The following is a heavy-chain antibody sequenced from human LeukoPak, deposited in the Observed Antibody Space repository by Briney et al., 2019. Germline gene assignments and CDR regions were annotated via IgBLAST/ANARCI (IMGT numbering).Heavy chain of an antibody. CDR3: AISRGVVYYFDC. D-gene: IGHD3-10*01. V-gene: IGHV1-69*05. J-gene: IGHJ4*02. Sequence: SVKVSCKASGGTFSSYAISWVRQAPGQGLEWMGGIIPIFGTANYAQKFQGRVMITTDESTSTAYMELSSLRSEDTAVYYCAISRGVVYYFDCWGQGTLVTVSS. CDR1: GGTFSSYA. CDR2: IIPIFGTA.